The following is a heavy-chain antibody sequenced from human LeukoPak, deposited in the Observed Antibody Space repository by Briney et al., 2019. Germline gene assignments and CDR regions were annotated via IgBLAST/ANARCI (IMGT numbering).Heavy chain of an antibody. J-gene: IGHJ4*02. D-gene: IGHD3-22*01. CDR2: IYHSGST. CDR1: GGSISSGGYS. Sequence: PSQTLSLTCAVSGGSISSGGYSWSWIRQPPGKGLEWIGYIYHSGSTYYNPSLKSRVTISVDRSKNQFSLKLSSVTAADTAVYYCARGWYYYDSSGYDYWGQGTLVTVSS. CDR3: ARGWYYYDSSGYDY. V-gene: IGHV4-30-2*01.